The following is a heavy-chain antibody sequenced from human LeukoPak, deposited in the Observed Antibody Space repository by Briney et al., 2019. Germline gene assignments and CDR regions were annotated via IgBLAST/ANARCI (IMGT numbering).Heavy chain of an antibody. Sequence: PGGSLRLSCAASGFTFSSYGMHWVRQAPGKGLEWVAVIWYDGTNKYYADSVKGRLTISRDSSKNTLYLQMNSLRAEDTAVYYCARAAYDSSGYLTLWGQGTLVTVSS. J-gene: IGHJ4*02. CDR1: GFTFSSYG. CDR3: ARAAYDSSGYLTL. V-gene: IGHV3-33*01. CDR2: IWYDGTNK. D-gene: IGHD3-22*01.